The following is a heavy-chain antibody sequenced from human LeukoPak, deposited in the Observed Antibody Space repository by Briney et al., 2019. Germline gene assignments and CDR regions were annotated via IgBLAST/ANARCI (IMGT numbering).Heavy chain of an antibody. V-gene: IGHV3-30*18. CDR2: ISYDGSNK. D-gene: IGHD1-26*01. CDR1: GFTFSSYG. Sequence: GGSLRLSCAASGFTFSSYGMHWVRQAPGKGLEWVAVISYDGSNKYYADSVKGRFTISRDNSKNTLYLQMNSLRAEDTAVYYCAKGWTIVGATTVDYWGQGTLVTVSS. CDR3: AKGWTIVGATTVDY. J-gene: IGHJ4*02.